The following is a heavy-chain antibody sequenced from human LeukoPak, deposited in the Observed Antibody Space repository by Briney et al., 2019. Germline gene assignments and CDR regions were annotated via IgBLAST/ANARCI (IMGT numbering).Heavy chain of an antibody. CDR3: AREFANLAAFDF. CDR2: IYYSGNT. J-gene: IGHJ3*01. Sequence: SETPSLTCTVSGGSVSSNNYYWSWIRQPPGTGLEWIGYIYYSGNTNYNPSLKSRVTISVDTSKNQFSLKLSSVTAADTAVYYCAREFANLAAFDFWGQGTMVTVSA. CDR1: GGSVSSNNYY. V-gene: IGHV4-61*01.